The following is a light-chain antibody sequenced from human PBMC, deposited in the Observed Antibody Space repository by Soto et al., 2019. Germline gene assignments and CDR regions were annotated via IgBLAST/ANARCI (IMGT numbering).Light chain of an antibody. CDR3: LQHNSYPLT. Sequence: DIQMTQSPSSLSAPVGGRVTITCRASQGIRRDLGWYQQKPGKAPTRLIYAVSSLHSGVPSRFSGSGSGTGITLTISSLQPEDSATYYCLQHNSYPLTFGGGTKVEIK. CDR1: QGIRRD. CDR2: AVS. V-gene: IGKV1-17*01. J-gene: IGKJ4*01.